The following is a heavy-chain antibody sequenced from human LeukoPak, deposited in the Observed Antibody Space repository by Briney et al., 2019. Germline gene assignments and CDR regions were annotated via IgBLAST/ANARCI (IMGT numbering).Heavy chain of an antibody. CDR2: IYTSGST. D-gene: IGHD2-2*02. V-gene: IGHV4-61*02. CDR1: GGSISSGSYY. CDR3: ASYCSSTSCYSGGYSYGLGI. J-gene: IGHJ4*02. Sequence: SETLSLTCTVSGGSISSGSYYWSWIRQPAGKGLEWIGRIYTSGSTNYNPSLKSRVTISVDRSKNQFSLKLSSVTAADTAVYYCASYCSSTSCYSGGYSYGLGIWGQGTLVTVSS.